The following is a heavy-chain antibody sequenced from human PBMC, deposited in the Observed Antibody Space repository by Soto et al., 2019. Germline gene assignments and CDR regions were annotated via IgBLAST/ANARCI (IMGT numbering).Heavy chain of an antibody. CDR3: AKDGGMATSLPYFFDF. J-gene: IGHJ4*01. CDR1: GFTFSSYA. V-gene: IGHV3-30-3*02. D-gene: IGHD5-12*01. Sequence: GGSLRLSCAASGFTFSSYAMHWVRQAPDKRLEWVAFISYGGRNTLYSDSVKGRFTISRDDSKNTLSLQMNSLRHEDTALYYCAKDGGMATSLPYFFDFWGHGTLVTVSS. CDR2: ISYGGRNT.